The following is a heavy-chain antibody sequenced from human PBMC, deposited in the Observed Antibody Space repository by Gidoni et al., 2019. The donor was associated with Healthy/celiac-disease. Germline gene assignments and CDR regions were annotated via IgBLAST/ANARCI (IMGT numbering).Heavy chain of an antibody. CDR1: GYTFTSYA. Sequence: QVQLVQSGAEVKKPGASVKVSCKASGYTFTSYAMHWLRQAPGQRLEWMGWITAGNGNTKYSQKFQGRVNITRDTSASTAYMGLSSLRSEDTAVYYCARTLVRHYYYYYYMDVWGKGTTVTVSS. CDR3: ARTLVRHYYYYYYMDV. J-gene: IGHJ6*03. CDR2: ITAGNGNT. D-gene: IGHD1-1*01. V-gene: IGHV1-3*01.